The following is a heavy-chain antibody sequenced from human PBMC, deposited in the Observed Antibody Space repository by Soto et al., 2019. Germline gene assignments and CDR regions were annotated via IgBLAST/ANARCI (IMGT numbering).Heavy chain of an antibody. Sequence: GGSLRPSGAAPGFTFSSYGMHWVRQAPGKGLGWLAVISYDGSNKYYADSVKGRFTISRANSKNTLYLQMNSLRAADTAVYYCAKSGYYDSRGYYPPDYFQHWGQGTLVTVSS. V-gene: IGHV3-30*18. J-gene: IGHJ1*01. D-gene: IGHD3-22*01. CDR2: ISYDGSNK. CDR1: GFTFSSYG. CDR3: AKSGYYDSRGYYPPDYFQH.